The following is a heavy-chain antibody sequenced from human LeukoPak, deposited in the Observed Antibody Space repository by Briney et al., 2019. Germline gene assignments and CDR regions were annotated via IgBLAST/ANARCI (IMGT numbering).Heavy chain of an antibody. J-gene: IGHJ6*03. V-gene: IGHV3-23*01. Sequence: PGGSLRLSCAASGFTFSSYAMSWVRQAPGKGLEWVSAISASGGCANYADSVKGRFTISRDNSKNTVYLQMNSLRAEDTAVYYCAKVMKGSERLTMVRGVIIKTAGLYYMDVWGKGTTVTVSS. D-gene: IGHD3-10*01. CDR3: AKVMKGSERLTMVRGVIIKTAGLYYMDV. CDR1: GFTFSSYA. CDR2: ISASGGCA.